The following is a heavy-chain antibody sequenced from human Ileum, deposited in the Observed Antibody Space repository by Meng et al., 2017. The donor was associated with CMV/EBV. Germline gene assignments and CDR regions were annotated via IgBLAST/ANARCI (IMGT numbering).Heavy chain of an antibody. CDR3: AKDQYSSSSYYYYGMDV. J-gene: IGHJ6*02. D-gene: IGHD6-6*01. CDR1: GFSFNNYW. CDR2: ISPDGSEK. Sequence: GESLKISCAASGFSFNNYWMNWIRQAPGKGLEWVAKISPDGSEKYYVDSVKGRFTISRDNAKSSLYLQMNSLRAEDTAVYYCAKDQYSSSSYYYYGMDVWAQGTTVTVSS. V-gene: IGHV3-7*03.